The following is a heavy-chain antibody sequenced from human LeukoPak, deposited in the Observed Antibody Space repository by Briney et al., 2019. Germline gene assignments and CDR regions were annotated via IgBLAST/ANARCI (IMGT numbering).Heavy chain of an antibody. CDR1: GFTLSRYW. CDR2: IKQDGSEK. V-gene: IGHV3-7*03. J-gene: IGHJ3*02. D-gene: IGHD1-20*01. Sequence: GGSLRLSCSPSGFTLSRYWMLWVRHAPGKGPERLANIKQDGSEKYYVDSVKGRFTISRDNAKNSLYLEMNSLRAEDAAVYFCARVRYNWKNTFDIWGQGTMVTVSS. CDR3: ARVRYNWKNTFDI.